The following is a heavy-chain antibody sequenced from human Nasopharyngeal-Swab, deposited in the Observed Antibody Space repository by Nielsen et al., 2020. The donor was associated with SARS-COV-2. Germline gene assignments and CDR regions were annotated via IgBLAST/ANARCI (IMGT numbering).Heavy chain of an antibody. Sequence: ASVKVSCKASGYTLTGNYMHWVRQAPGQGLEWMGWIIPNSGGTSYAQKFQGRVSMTRDMSINTAYMELSRLRSDDTAVYYCATVKSVAVPGAIGTYYFDSWGQGSLITVSS. CDR1: GYTLTGNY. CDR3: ATVKSVAVPGAIGTYYFDS. J-gene: IGHJ4*02. V-gene: IGHV1-2*02. D-gene: IGHD2-2*01. CDR2: IIPNSGGT.